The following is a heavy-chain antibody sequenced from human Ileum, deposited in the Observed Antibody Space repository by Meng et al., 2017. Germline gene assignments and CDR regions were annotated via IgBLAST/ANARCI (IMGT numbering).Heavy chain of an antibody. V-gene: IGHV3-74*01. J-gene: IGHJ5*02. CDR3: ARDKPHNWFDP. CDR2: INTDGSDT. CDR1: GFTFSSYW. Sequence: EGPVCESGVGLVRPVGSLRLSSAASGFTFSSYWMHWVRQAPGKGLVLVARINTDGSDTRYADSVKGRFTISRDNAQNMVYLQMNSLRAEDTAVYYCARDKPHNWFDPWGQGTLVTVSS.